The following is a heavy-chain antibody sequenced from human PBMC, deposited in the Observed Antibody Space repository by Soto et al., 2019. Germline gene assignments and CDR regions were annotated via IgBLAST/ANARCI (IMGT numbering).Heavy chain of an antibody. CDR3: ASYSKYGDDSRCFDP. V-gene: IGHV1-8*02. D-gene: IGHD4-4*01. Sequence: QVQLVQSGAEVKKPGASVKVSCKASGYTFTSYDINWVRQATGQGLEYLGWMNPNSGNTGYVQKFQGRVTMTMDTTIGTAYMELSSLRSDVTAVYYCASYSKYGDDSRCFDPWGQGTLVTVSS. CDR1: GYTFTSYD. CDR2: MNPNSGNT. J-gene: IGHJ5*02.